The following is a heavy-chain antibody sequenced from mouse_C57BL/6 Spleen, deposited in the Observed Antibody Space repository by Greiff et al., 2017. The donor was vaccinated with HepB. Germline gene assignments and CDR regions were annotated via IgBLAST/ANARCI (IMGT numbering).Heavy chain of an antibody. Sequence: VQLQQSGAELVKPGASVKISCKASGYAFSSYWMNWVKQRPGKGLEWIGQIYPGDGDTNYNGKFKGKATLTADKSASTAYMQLSSLTSEDSAVYFCARLGGNYLGYFDYWGQGTTLTVSS. V-gene: IGHV1-80*01. D-gene: IGHD2-1*01. CDR3: ARLGGNYLGYFDY. J-gene: IGHJ2*01. CDR1: GYAFSSYW. CDR2: IYPGDGDT.